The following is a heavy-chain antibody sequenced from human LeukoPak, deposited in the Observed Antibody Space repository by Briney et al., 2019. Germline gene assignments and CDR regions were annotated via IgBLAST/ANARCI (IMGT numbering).Heavy chain of an antibody. Sequence: SQTLSLTCTVSGGSISSGGYYWSWIRQPPGKGLEWIGYIYHSGSTYYNPSLKSRVTISVDRSKNQFSLKLSSVTAADTAVYYCASEFWSGYDYFDYWGQGTLVTVSS. CDR1: GGSISSGGYY. D-gene: IGHD3-3*01. V-gene: IGHV4-30-2*01. CDR3: ASEFWSGYDYFDY. CDR2: IYHSGST. J-gene: IGHJ4*02.